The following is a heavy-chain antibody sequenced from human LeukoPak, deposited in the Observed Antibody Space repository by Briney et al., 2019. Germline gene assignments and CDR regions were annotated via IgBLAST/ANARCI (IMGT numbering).Heavy chain of an antibody. D-gene: IGHD3-10*01. Sequence: GASVKVSCKASGGTFSSYAISWVRQAPGQGLEWMGGIIPIFGTANYAQKFQGRVTITADKSTSTAYMELSSLRSEDTAVYYCARRITMVRGVMGPQFDPWGQGTLVTVSS. CDR3: ARRITMVRGVMGPQFDP. CDR2: IIPIFGTA. CDR1: GGTFSSYA. V-gene: IGHV1-69*06. J-gene: IGHJ5*02.